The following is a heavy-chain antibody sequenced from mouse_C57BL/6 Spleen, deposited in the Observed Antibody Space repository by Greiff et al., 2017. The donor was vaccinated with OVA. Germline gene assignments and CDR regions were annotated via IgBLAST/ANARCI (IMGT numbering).Heavy chain of an antibody. CDR1: GYAFSSYW. V-gene: IGHV1-80*01. D-gene: IGHD3-1*01. CDR3: ARQPSGYAMDY. CDR2: IYPGDGDT. J-gene: IGHJ4*01. Sequence: VQLVESGAELVKPGASVKISCKASGYAFSSYWMNWVKQRPGKGLEWIGQIYPGDGDTNYNGKFKGKATLTADKSSSTAYMQPSSLTSEDSAVYFCARQPSGYAMDYWGQGTSVTVSS.